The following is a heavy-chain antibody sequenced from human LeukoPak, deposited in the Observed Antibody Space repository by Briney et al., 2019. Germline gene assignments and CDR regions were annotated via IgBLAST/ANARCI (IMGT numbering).Heavy chain of an antibody. CDR2: ISGSGSGNII. CDR3: TNHKSAFEF. CDR1: GLTFSIYG. Sequence: GGSLRLSCSVSGLTFSIYGMSWVRQSPGKGLEWVSAISGSGSGNIINHADSVRGRFTISRDDYTNTVHLQMNSRRVEYTAVYYCTNHKSAFEFRGQGTLVTVSS. V-gene: IGHV3-23*01. J-gene: IGHJ4*02. D-gene: IGHD2/OR15-2a*01.